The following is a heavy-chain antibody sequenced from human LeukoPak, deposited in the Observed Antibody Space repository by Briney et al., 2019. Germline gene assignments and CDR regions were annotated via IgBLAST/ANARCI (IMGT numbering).Heavy chain of an antibody. CDR2: ISAYNGNT. D-gene: IGHD3-16*01. CDR1: GYTFTSYG. J-gene: IGHJ4*02. Sequence: ASVKVSCKASGYTFTSYGISWVRQAPGQGLEWMGWISAYNGNTNYAQKFQGRVTTTRDTSISTAYMELSRLRSDDTAVYYCARDGGFDYWGQGTLVTVSS. CDR3: ARDGGFDY. V-gene: IGHV1-18*01.